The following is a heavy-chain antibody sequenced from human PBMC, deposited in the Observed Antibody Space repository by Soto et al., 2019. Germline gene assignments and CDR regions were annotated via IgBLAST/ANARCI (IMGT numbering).Heavy chain of an antibody. V-gene: IGHV3-53*02. J-gene: IGHJ4*02. Sequence: EVQLVETGGGLIQPGGTLRLSCAASEFTVSNNYMSWVRQAPGKALAWASLIYSGGSTYYADSVKGRFTISRDNSKNTLYLQMTSLRAEDTAVYYCATYCSLDYWGQGTLVTVSS. CDR3: ATYCSLDY. CDR1: EFTVSNNY. D-gene: IGHD1-26*01. CDR2: IYSGGST.